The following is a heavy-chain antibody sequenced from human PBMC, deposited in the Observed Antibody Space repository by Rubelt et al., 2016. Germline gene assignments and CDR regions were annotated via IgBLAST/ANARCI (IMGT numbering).Heavy chain of an antibody. CDR3: ARRGSLYSGSYYVF. CDR2: IYYSGST. V-gene: IGHV4-39*01. Sequence: QLQLQESGPGLVKPSETLSLTCTVSGGSISSSSYYWGWIRQPPGKGLEWIGSIYYSGSTYYNPSLRSRCTIAVDTSKDQFSLKLGSVTAADTAVDYCARRGSLYSGSYYVFWGQGTLVTVSS. J-gene: IGHJ4*02. CDR1: GGSISSSSYY. D-gene: IGHD1-26*01.